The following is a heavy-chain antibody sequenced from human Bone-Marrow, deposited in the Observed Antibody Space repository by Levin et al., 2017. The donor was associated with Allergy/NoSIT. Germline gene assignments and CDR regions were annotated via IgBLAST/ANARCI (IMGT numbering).Heavy chain of an antibody. CDR1: GDSINRSSRYY. J-gene: IGHJ4*02. D-gene: IGHD5-18*01. Sequence: TSETLSLTCTVSGDSINRSSRYYWAWIRQPPGKGLEWIGSTYYTGDTYYSPSFRYRVTISVDRSRNQFSLKLTSVTAADTAVYYCARPGYSYASPHWGRGTLVTVSS. CDR2: TYYTGDT. CDR3: ARPGYSYASPH. V-gene: IGHV4-39*01.